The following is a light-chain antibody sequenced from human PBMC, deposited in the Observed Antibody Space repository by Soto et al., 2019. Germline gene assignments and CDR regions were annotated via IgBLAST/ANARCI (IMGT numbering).Light chain of an antibody. CDR1: SGHSTYL. J-gene: IGLJ3*02. CDR2: VNSDGSH. V-gene: IGLV4-69*01. CDR3: QAWVSGIGV. Sequence: QLVLTQSPSASASLGASVKVTCTLSSGHSTYLIAWLQQQPEKGPRYLMKVNSDGSHNRGDGVPDRFSGSSSGAERYLAISSLPPEDEADYYCQAWVSGIGVFGGGTKLTVL.